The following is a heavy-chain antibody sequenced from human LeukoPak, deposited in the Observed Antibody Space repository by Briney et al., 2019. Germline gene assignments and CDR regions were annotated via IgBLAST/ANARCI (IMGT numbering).Heavy chain of an antibody. D-gene: IGHD3-10*01. CDR3: ARGRAPYYYGSGSPHFDY. CDR1: GYTFTSYY. J-gene: IGHJ4*02. V-gene: IGHV1-46*01. Sequence: ASVMVSCKASGYTFTSYYMHWVRQAPGQGLEWMGIINPSGGSTSYAQKFQGRVTMTRDTSTSTVYMELSSLRSEDTAVYYCARGRAPYYYGSGSPHFDYWGQGTLVTVSS. CDR2: INPSGGST.